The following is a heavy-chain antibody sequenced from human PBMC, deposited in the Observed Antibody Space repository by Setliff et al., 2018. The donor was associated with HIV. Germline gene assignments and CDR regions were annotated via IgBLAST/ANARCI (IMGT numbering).Heavy chain of an antibody. CDR2: IRNDASNT. D-gene: IGHD6-19*01. CDR3: AKTQGWHLINY. J-gene: IGHJ4*02. V-gene: IGHV3-30*02. CDR1: GFTFSDYG. Sequence: PGGSLRLSCEASGFTFSDYGMHWVRQAPGKGLEWVTFIRNDASNTYYADSVKGRFTISRDSSQNTLYLQMDSLRTEDTAVYYCAKTQGWHLINYWGPGTLVTVSS.